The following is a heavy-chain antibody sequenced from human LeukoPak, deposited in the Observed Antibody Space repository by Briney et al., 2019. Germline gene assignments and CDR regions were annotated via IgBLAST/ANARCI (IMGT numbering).Heavy chain of an antibody. CDR1: GYTFTGYY. CDR2: ISPNSGGT. CDR3: ARAIAAAGTGPYYFDY. J-gene: IGHJ4*02. Sequence: ASVKVSCKASGYTFTGYYMHWVRQAPGQGLEWMGWISPNSGGTNYAQKFQGWVTMTRDTSISTAYMELSRLRSDDTAVYYCARAIAAAGTGPYYFDYWGQGTLVTVSS. V-gene: IGHV1-2*04. D-gene: IGHD6-13*01.